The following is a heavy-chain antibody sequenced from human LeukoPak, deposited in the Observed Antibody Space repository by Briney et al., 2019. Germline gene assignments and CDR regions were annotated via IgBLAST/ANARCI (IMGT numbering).Heavy chain of an antibody. Sequence: PSETLSLTCTVSGGSISSYYWSWIRQPPGKGLEWIGYIYYSGSTNYNPSLKSRVTISVDTSKNQFSLKLSSVTAADTAVYYCARRWFGELSPGHYYYYYMDVWGKGTTVTVSS. CDR1: GGSISSYY. CDR2: IYYSGST. D-gene: IGHD3-10*01. V-gene: IGHV4-59*08. CDR3: ARRWFGELSPGHYYYYYMDV. J-gene: IGHJ6*03.